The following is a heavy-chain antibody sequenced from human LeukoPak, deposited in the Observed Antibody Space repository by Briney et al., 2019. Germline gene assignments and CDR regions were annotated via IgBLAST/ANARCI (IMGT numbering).Heavy chain of an antibody. V-gene: IGHV3-23*01. CDR1: GFTFSSYA. Sequence: PGGSLRLSCAASGFTFSSYAMSWVRQAPGKGLEWVSAISGSGGRTYYADSVKGRFTISRDNSKNTLYLQMNSLRDEDTAVYYCATIVGATTEDDYWGQGTLVTVSS. D-gene: IGHD1-26*01. CDR2: ISGSGGRT. CDR3: ATIVGATTEDDY. J-gene: IGHJ4*02.